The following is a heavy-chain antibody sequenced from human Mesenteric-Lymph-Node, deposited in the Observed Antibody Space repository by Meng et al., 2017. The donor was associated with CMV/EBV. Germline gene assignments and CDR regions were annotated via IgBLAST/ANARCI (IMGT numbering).Heavy chain of an antibody. V-gene: IGHV3-48*04. CDR1: GFTFSSYS. J-gene: IGHJ4*02. D-gene: IGHD3-9*01. CDR3: ARISDLHYDILTGYYMVDY. CDR2: ISSSSNTI. Sequence: GESLKISCAASGFTFSSYSMNWVRQAPGKGLEWVSYISSSSNTIYYADSVKGRFTISRDNAKNSLYLQMNSLRAEDTAVYYCARISDLHYDILTGYYMVDYWGQGTLVTVSS.